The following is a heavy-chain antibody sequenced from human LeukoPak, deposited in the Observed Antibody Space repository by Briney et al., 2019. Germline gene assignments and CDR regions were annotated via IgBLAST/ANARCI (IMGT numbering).Heavy chain of an antibody. CDR2: ISSSGSNI. V-gene: IGHV3-11*04. Sequence: GGSLRLSCVASEFTFTDYYMTWIRQAPGKGLEWVSSISSSGSNIYYADSVKGRFTISRDNAKNSLSLQMNSLRAEDTAVYYCARGAYCRTISCYGILNWFDPWGQGTLVTVSS. D-gene: IGHD2-2*01. J-gene: IGHJ5*02. CDR1: EFTFTDYY. CDR3: ARGAYCRTISCYGILNWFDP.